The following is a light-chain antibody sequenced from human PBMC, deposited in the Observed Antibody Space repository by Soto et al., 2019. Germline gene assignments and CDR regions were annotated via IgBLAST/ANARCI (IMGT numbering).Light chain of an antibody. J-gene: IGKJ2*02. CDR3: QQSYSTPRT. CDR1: QSIVSY. V-gene: IGKV1-39*01. Sequence: IQMTQSTSSLSVYVGDRVTITCRASQSIVSYLNWYQQKLGKAPKLLIYTASNLQRGVPSRFSGSGSGTDFTLTISNLQPEDFATYYCQQSYSTPRTFGQGTKLEIK. CDR2: TAS.